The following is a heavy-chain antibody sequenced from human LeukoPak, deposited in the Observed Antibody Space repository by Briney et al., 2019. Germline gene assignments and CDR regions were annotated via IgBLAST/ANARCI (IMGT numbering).Heavy chain of an antibody. D-gene: IGHD6-13*01. V-gene: IGHV3-48*04. CDR2: ISSSGSTI. CDR1: GFTFSTYG. CDR3: ARDPPRIAAAGTKAFDI. Sequence: GGSLRLSCAASGFTFSTYGMNWVRQAPGKGLEWVSYISSSGSTIYYADSVKGRFTISRDNAKNSLYLQMNSLRAEDTAVYYCARDPPRIAAAGTKAFDIWGQGTMVTVSS. J-gene: IGHJ3*02.